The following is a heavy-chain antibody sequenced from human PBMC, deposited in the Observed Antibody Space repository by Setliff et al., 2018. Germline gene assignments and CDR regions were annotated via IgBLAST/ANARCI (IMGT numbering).Heavy chain of an antibody. CDR3: ARDNTIVGATDY. Sequence: SETLSLTCSVSGGSISSGSYYWGWIRQSPGKGLEWIGSMYYSGSTYYNPSLKGRVTLSVDTTTNHFSLKLTSVTAADTAVYYCARDNTIVGATDYWGQGALVTVSS. D-gene: IGHD1-26*01. J-gene: IGHJ4*02. CDR1: GGSISSGSYY. CDR2: MYYSGST. V-gene: IGHV4-39*02.